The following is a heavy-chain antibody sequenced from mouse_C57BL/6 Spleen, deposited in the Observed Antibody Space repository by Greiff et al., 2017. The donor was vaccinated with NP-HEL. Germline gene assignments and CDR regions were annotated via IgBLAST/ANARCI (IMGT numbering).Heavy chain of an antibody. D-gene: IGHD1-1*01. V-gene: IGHV2-3*01. Sequence: VKVVESGPGLVAPSQSLSITCTVSGFSLSSYGVSWVRQPPGKGLEWLGVIWGDGSTNYHSALISRLSISKDNSKSQVFLKLNSLQTDDTATYYCAKPITTVVEGYFDVWGTGTTVTVSS. J-gene: IGHJ1*03. CDR3: AKPITTVVEGYFDV. CDR2: IWGDGST. CDR1: GFSLSSYG.